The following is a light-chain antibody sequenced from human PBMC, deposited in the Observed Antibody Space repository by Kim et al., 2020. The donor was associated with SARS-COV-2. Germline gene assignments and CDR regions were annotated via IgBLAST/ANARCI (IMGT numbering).Light chain of an antibody. CDR3: TAWDDSLNAWV. J-gene: IGLJ3*02. V-gene: IGLV1-44*01. CDR2: STY. CDR1: RSNIVSNT. Sequence: GQRVSISCSGSRSNIVSNTVNWYQQLPGTAPKLLIHSTYQRPSGVPDRFSGSKSGTSASLAISGLQSEDEADYYCTAWDDSLNAWVFGGGTKLTVL.